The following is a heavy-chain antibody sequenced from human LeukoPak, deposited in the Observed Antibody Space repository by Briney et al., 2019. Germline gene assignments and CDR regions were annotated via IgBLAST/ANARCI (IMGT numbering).Heavy chain of an antibody. CDR3: AAGMATTWFIYFDY. V-gene: IGHV4-59*01. Sequence: PSETLSLTCTVSGGSISSYYWSWIRQPPGKGLEWIGYIYYSGSTNYNPSLKSRVTISVDTSKNQFSLKLSSVTAADTAVYYCAAGMATTWFIYFDYWGQGTLVTVSS. J-gene: IGHJ4*02. CDR1: GGSISSYY. CDR2: IYYSGST. D-gene: IGHD5-24*01.